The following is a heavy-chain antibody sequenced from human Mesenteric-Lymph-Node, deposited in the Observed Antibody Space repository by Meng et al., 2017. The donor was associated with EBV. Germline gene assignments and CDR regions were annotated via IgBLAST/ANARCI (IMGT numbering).Heavy chain of an antibody. J-gene: IGHJ2*01. CDR3: ARGTTSVFDL. Sequence: QVQLQQSGPGLVWPSXXLSSTFAISGDSVSSNSAAWTWIRQSPSRGLEWLGRTYYRSKWYNDYAVFVKSRITINPDTSKNQFSLQLNSVTPEDTAVYYCARGTTSVFDLWGRGTLVNVSS. D-gene: IGHD1-14*01. CDR2: TYYRSKWYN. CDR1: GDSVSSNSAA. V-gene: IGHV6-1*01.